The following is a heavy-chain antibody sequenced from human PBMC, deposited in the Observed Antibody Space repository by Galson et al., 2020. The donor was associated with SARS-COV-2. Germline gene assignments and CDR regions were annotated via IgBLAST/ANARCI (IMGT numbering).Heavy chain of an antibody. J-gene: IGHJ4*02. V-gene: IGHV3-72*01. Sequence: GGSLRLSCVASGFTFSDHYMDWVRQAPGKGLEWVGRIRNKANSYTIQYAASVKGRFTISRDDSKDSLYLQMNSLKTEDTAVYYCARPRVNIVTSCFDYWGQGTLVTVSS. CDR1: GFTFSDHY. D-gene: IGHD2-21*01. CDR2: IRNKANSYTI. CDR3: ARPRVNIVTSCFDY.